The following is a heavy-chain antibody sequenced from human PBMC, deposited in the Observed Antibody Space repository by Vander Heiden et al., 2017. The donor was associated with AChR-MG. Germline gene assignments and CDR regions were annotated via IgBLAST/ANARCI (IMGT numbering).Heavy chain of an antibody. CDR1: GYSFTSSW. V-gene: IGHV5-51*01. Sequence: EVQLVQSGAEVKKPGESLKLSCKGSGYSFTSSWIGGVRKMPGKGLEWMGIIYPGDSDTIDRPSFQGQVTIPADKSISTPYLQWSSLKASDTAMYYCARQGDTEGDYDGLCDYWGQGTLVNVAS. CDR3: ARQGDTEGDYDGLCDY. D-gene: IGHD4-17*01. J-gene: IGHJ4*02. CDR2: IYPGDSDT.